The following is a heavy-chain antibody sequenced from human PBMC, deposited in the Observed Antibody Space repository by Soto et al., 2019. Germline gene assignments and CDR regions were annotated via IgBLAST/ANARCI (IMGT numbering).Heavy chain of an antibody. Sequence: QVQLQESGPGLVKPSDTLSLTCAVSGYSISSSNWWGWIRQPPGKGLEWIGYIYYSGTTYYNPSLKSRVTMSVDTSKNQFSLKLTSVTAVDTAVYYCASSEIQGPIDYWGQGTLVTVSS. J-gene: IGHJ4*02. CDR2: IYYSGTT. V-gene: IGHV4-28*01. CDR3: ASSEIQGPIDY. D-gene: IGHD6-19*01. CDR1: GYSISSSNW.